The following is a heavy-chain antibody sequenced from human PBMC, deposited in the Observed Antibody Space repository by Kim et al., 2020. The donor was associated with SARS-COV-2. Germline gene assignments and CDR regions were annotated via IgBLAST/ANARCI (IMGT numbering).Heavy chain of an antibody. CDR3: VKDRETSSSFFDN. J-gene: IGHJ5*02. CDR1: GFTFSDYY. V-gene: IGHV3-11*06. D-gene: IGHD6-6*01. Sequence: GGSLRLSCAASGFTFSDYYMSWIRQAQGKGLEWLSYISGNSVNTYYADSVKGRFTISRDNAKNSLYLQMNSLRAEDTALYYCVKDRETSSSFFDNWGQGALVTVSS. CDR2: ISGNSVNT.